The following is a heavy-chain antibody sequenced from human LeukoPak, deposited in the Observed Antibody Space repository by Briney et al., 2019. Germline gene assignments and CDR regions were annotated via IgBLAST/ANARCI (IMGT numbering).Heavy chain of an antibody. J-gene: IGHJ5*02. CDR1: GGSISSYY. Sequence: SETLSLTCTVSGGSISSYYWSWIRQPPGKGLEWIGYIYYSGSTNYNPSLKSRVTISVDTSKNQFSLKLSSVTAADTAVYYCAREAHGCSSTSCYGNWFDHWGQGTLVTVSS. V-gene: IGHV4-59*01. D-gene: IGHD2-2*01. CDR2: IYYSGST. CDR3: AREAHGCSSTSCYGNWFDH.